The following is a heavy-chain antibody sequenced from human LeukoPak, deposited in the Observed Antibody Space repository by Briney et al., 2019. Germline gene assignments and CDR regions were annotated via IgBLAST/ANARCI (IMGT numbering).Heavy chain of an antibody. CDR2: TTATGSRT. CDR3: ATSMGGGNIDY. D-gene: IGHD3-16*01. J-gene: IGHJ4*02. Sequence: GGSLRLSCTASGLTFGSYTMSWVRQAPGKGLEWVSGTTATGSRTYYADSVKGRFTISRDSSKNTRYLQLNSLRADDTAVYYCATSMGGGNIDYWGQGALVTASS. V-gene: IGHV3-23*01. CDR1: GLTFGSYT.